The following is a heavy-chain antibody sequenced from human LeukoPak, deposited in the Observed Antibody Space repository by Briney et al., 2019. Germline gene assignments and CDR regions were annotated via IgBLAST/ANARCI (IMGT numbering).Heavy chain of an antibody. CDR1: GGSISSYY. J-gene: IGHJ4*02. CDR3: ARGQKYRNGYTVTELGSGYFDY. D-gene: IGHD5-18*01. V-gene: IGHV4-59*01. Sequence: PSETLSLTCSVSGGSISSYYWSWIRQPPGKGLEWIGYIYYRGRTNYNPSLKSRVTISVDTSKNQFSLTLSSVTAADTAVYYCARGQKYRNGYTVTELGSGYFDYWGQGTLVTVSS. CDR2: IYYRGRT.